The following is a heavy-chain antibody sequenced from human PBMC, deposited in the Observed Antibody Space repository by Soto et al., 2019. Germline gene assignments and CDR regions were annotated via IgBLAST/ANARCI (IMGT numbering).Heavy chain of an antibody. CDR1: RYTFTDYY. Sequence: QVQLVQSGAEVKKPGASVKVSCKSSRYTFTDYYIHWVRLAPGQGLEWMGWINPNSGGTKFAQKFQGRVTMTRDTFTRTAYMELSRLTSDDTAVYYCARDRIWFGDLGGMDVWGQGTTVTVSS. V-gene: IGHV1-2*02. J-gene: IGHJ6*02. CDR2: INPNSGGT. CDR3: ARDRIWFGDLGGMDV. D-gene: IGHD3-10*01.